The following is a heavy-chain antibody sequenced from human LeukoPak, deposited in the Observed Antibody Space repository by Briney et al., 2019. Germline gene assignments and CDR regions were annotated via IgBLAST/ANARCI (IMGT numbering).Heavy chain of an antibody. J-gene: IGHJ5*02. D-gene: IGHD2-15*01. Sequence: PSQTLSLTCTVSGGSISSGGYYWSWIRQPPGKGLEWIGEINHSGSTNYNPSLKSRVTISVDTSKNQFSLKLSSVTAADTAVYYCARCPVVVVAAAWFDPWGQGTLVTVSS. CDR3: ARCPVVVVAAAWFDP. CDR1: GGSISSGGYY. CDR2: INHSGST. V-gene: IGHV4-30-2*01.